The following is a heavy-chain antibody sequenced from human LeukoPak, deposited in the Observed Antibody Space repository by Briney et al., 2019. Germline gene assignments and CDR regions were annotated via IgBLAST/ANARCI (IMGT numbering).Heavy chain of an antibody. CDR1: GFTFSSYS. V-gene: IGHV3-21*01. J-gene: IGHJ4*02. CDR2: ISSSSSYI. CDR3: ARDLIAAADYYIDY. D-gene: IGHD6-13*01. Sequence: PGGSLRLSCAASGFTFSSYSMNWVRQAPGNGLEWVSSISSSSSYIYYADSVKGRFTISRDNAKNSLYLQMNSLRAEDTAVYYCARDLIAAADYYIDYWGQGTLVTVSS.